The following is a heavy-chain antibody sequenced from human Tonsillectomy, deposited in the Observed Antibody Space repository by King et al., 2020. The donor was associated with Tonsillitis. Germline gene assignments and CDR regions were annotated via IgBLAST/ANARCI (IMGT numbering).Heavy chain of an antibody. CDR1: GYSFSNYW. J-gene: IGHJ4*02. V-gene: IGHV5-51*01. CDR2: IYPGDSDT. D-gene: IGHD2-21*02. CDR3: ARHARDCGGDCFGNFAY. Sequence: QLVQSGAEVKQPGESLTISCRGSGYSFSNYWIGWVRQMPGKGLEWMGIIYPGDSDTRYGPSFEGQVTISADLSINTAYLQLSSLRASDTAIYYCARHARDCGGDCFGNFAYWGQGTVVIVSS.